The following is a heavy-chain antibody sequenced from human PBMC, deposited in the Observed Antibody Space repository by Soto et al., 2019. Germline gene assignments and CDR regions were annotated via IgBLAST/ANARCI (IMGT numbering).Heavy chain of an antibody. CDR2: IYKSATT. J-gene: IGHJ5*01. CDR3: ARGRYCLTGRCFPNWFDS. CDR1: GDSISTVDYF. D-gene: IGHD7-27*01. V-gene: IGHV4-30-4*01. Sequence: SETLSLTCSVSGDSISTVDYFWASIRQPPGQALEYIGYIYKSATTYYNPSFESRVAISLDTSKSHFSLNVTSVSAADTAVYFCARGRYCLTGRCFPNWFDSWGQGTLVTVSS.